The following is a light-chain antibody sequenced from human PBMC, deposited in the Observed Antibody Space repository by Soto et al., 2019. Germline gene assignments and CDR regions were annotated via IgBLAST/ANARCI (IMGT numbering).Light chain of an antibody. Sequence: QSVLTQPPSVSGAPGQRVTISCTGSSSNIGAGYDVNWYQQLPGTAPKLLIYGNNNRPSGVPDRFSGSKSGTSASLAITGLQAEDEADYYCQSYDSSLNGVVFGGGTKLTVL. J-gene: IGLJ2*01. V-gene: IGLV1-40*01. CDR2: GNN. CDR1: SSNIGAGYD. CDR3: QSYDSSLNGVV.